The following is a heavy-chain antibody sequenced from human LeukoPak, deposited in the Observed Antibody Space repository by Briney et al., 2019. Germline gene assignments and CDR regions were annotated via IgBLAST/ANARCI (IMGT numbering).Heavy chain of an antibody. CDR2: IYYSGST. D-gene: IGHD2-15*01. CDR1: GGSISSSSYY. CDR3: ARHHGGSWYGSVYFDY. Sequence: SETLSLTCTVSGGSISSSSYYWGWIRQPPGKGLEWIGSIYYSGSTYYNPSLKSRVTISVDTSKNQFSLKLSSVTAADTAVYYCARHHGGSWYGSVYFDYWGQGTLVTVSS. J-gene: IGHJ4*02. V-gene: IGHV4-39*01.